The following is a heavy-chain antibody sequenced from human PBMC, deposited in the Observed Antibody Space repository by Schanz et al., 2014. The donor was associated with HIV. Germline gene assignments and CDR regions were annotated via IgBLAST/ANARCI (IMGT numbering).Heavy chain of an antibody. J-gene: IGHJ4*02. V-gene: IGHV1-69*01. CDR1: GGTFINYA. CDR3: ARDSPVAAGTLDY. CDR2: IIPLFGTS. D-gene: IGHD6-13*01. Sequence: QVQLVQSGAEVKKPGSSVKGFCRASGGTFINYAFSWVRQAPGQGLEWMGGIIPLFGTSNYAQKFQGRATITADESTSTAYMELSSLRSEDTAVYYCARDSPVAAGTLDYWGQGTLVTVSS.